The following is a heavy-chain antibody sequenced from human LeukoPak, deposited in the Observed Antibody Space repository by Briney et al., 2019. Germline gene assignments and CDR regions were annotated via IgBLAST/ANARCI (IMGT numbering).Heavy chain of an antibody. CDR2: IYFSGST. CDR3: ARASNKDYYDSSGYYYDY. D-gene: IGHD3-22*01. J-gene: IGHJ4*02. Sequence: PSETLSLTCTVSGGSISTSSYYWGWIRQPPGKGLEWIATIYFSGSTYYNPSLKSRVTISVDTSKNQFSLKLSSVTAADTAVYYCARASNKDYYDSSGYYYDYWGQGTLVTVSS. V-gene: IGHV4-39*01. CDR1: GGSISTSSYY.